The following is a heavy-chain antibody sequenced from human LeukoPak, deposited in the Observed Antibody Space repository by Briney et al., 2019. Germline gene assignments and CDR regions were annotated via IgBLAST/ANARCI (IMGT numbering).Heavy chain of an antibody. CDR3: ARAPYCGGDCYEYWFDP. Sequence: GASVKVSCKASGYTFTSYYMHWVRQAPGQGLEWMGIINPSGGSTSYAQKFQGRVTMTRDMSTSTVYMELSSLRSEDTAVYYCARAPYCGGDCYEYWFDPWGQGTLVTVSS. D-gene: IGHD2-21*02. CDR2: INPSGGST. V-gene: IGHV1-46*01. CDR1: GYTFTSYY. J-gene: IGHJ5*02.